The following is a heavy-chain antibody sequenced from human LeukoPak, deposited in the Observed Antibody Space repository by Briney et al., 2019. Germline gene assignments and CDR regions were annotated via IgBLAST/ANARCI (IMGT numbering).Heavy chain of an antibody. V-gene: IGHV4-4*07. CDR1: GGSISSYY. CDR3: AGLAVAVGWFDP. CDR2: IYTSGST. J-gene: IGHJ5*02. D-gene: IGHD6-19*01. Sequence: SETLSLTCTVSGGSISSYYWSWIRQPAGKGLEWIGRIYTSGSTNYNPSLKSRVTMSVDTSKNQFSLKLSSVTAADTAVYYCAGLAVAVGWFDPWGQGTLVTVSS.